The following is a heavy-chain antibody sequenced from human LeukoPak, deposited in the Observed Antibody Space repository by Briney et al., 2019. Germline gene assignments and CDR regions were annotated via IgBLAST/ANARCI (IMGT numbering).Heavy chain of an antibody. D-gene: IGHD2-21*01. V-gene: IGHV4-34*01. Sequence: PSETLSLTCAVSGVSVSDYYWSWIRQSPEKGLEWIGEVSPGGYTTYNPSLRSRVIISEDTSENQLSPNVTSVTAADTALYYCARIRCGRGQARCYNHWAQGSLVTVSS. CDR1: GVSVSDYY. CDR3: ARIRCGRGQARCYNH. J-gene: IGHJ5*02. CDR2: VSPGGYT.